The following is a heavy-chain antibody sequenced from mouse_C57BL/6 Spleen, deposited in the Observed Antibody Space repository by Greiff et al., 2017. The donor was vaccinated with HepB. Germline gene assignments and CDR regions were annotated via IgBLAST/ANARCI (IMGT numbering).Heavy chain of an antibody. CDR2: ISPNNGGT. CDR3: ARSSYDYDGTIDV. J-gene: IGHJ1*03. D-gene: IGHD2-4*01. CDR1: GYTFTDYN. V-gene: IGHV1-18*01. Sequence: EVQGVASGPELVKPGASVKIPCQASGYTFTDYNMAWVKQSHGKSLEWIGDISPNNGGTIYNQKFKGKATLTVDKSSSTAYMELRSLTSEDTAVYYCARSSYDYDGTIDVWGTGTTVTVSS.